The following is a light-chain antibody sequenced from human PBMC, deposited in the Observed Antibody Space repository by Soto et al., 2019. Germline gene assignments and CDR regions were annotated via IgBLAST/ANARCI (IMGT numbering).Light chain of an antibody. CDR1: QAISDN. J-gene: IGKJ1*01. V-gene: IGKV3-15*01. CDR3: QQYGSSPTWT. CDR2: DAS. Sequence: IVMTQSPATLSVSPGERATLSCRASQAISDNLAWYQHKPGQPPRLLIYDASTRATGIPARFSGGGSGTEFTLTISSLEFGDSAVYYCQQYGSSPTWTFGQGTKVDIK.